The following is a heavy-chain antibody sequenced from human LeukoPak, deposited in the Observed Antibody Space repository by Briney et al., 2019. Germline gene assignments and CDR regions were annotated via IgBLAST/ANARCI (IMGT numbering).Heavy chain of an antibody. Sequence: GGSLRLSCAASGFTFKSFVMGWVRQAPGRGLEWVSYISKRSGHIYHTDSVEGRFTTSRDNANDSVYLQMNNLRVEDTAIYFCARFDGGFDPWGQGTLVTVSS. J-gene: IGHJ5*02. CDR3: ARFDGGFDP. CDR2: ISKRSGHI. V-gene: IGHV3-21*05. D-gene: IGHD3-9*01. CDR1: GFTFKSFV.